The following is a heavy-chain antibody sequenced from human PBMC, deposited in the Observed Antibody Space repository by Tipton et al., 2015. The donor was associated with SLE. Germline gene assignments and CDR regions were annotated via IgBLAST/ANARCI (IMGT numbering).Heavy chain of an antibody. CDR2: ISYSGST. D-gene: IGHD6-13*01. CDR3: ARTNSTSWRSYQKYQYGMDV. J-gene: IGHJ6*02. V-gene: IGHV4-59*01. CDR1: GGSINTYY. Sequence: LRLSCTISGGSINTYYWSWIRQPPGEGLEWIGYISYSGSTNYSPSLKSRVTISVDTSKNQFSLKLTSVTAADTAVYYCARTNSTSWRSYQKYQYGMDVWGQGTTVTASS.